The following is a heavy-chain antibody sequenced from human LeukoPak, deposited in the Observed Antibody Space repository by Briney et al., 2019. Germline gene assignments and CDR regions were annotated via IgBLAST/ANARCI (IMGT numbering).Heavy chain of an antibody. CDR3: AKATGTLGN. Sequence: PGGSLRLSCAASGFTFSSYWMSWVRQAPGKGLEWVSTISNSNGNTYYADSVKGRFTISRDNSKNTLYLQMNTLTAEDTAIYYCAKATGTLGNWGQGTLVTVSS. D-gene: IGHD1-1*01. V-gene: IGHV3-23*01. J-gene: IGHJ4*02. CDR1: GFTFSSYW. CDR2: ISNSNGNT.